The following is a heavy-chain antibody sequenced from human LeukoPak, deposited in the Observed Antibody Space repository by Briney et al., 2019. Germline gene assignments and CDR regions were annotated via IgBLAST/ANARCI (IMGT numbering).Heavy chain of an antibody. CDR3: ARVHDSGTYYRLWFDP. J-gene: IGHJ5*02. V-gene: IGHV4-30-4*01. CDR1: GGSISSGDYY. CDR2: IYHSGST. D-gene: IGHD3-10*01. Sequence: TSSQTLSLTCTVSGGSISSGDYYWSWIRQPPGKGLEWLGYIYHSGSTYYNPSLKSRVTISVDTSENQFSLKLISVTAADTAVYYCARVHDSGTYYRLWFDPWGQGTLVTVSS.